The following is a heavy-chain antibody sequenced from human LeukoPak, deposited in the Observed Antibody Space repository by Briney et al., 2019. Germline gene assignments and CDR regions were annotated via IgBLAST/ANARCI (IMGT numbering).Heavy chain of an antibody. D-gene: IGHD1-26*01. CDR3: ATMGYSGSHY. CDR2: INHSGST. Sequence: SETLSLTCAVYGGSFSGYYWSWIRQPPGKGLEWIGEINHSGSTNYNPSLKSRVSISVDKSKNQFSLKVSSVTAADTAVYYCATMGYSGSHYWGQGTLVTVSS. CDR1: GGSFSGYY. J-gene: IGHJ4*02. V-gene: IGHV4-34*01.